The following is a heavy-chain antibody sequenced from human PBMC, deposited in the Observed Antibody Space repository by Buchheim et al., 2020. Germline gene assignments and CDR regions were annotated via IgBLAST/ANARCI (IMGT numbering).Heavy chain of an antibody. J-gene: IGHJ5*02. V-gene: IGHV4-59*08. CDR1: GDSINNSY. CDR2: IYYSGGT. Sequence: QVQLQESGPGPVKPSETLALTCTVSGDSINNSYWSWSRQPPGRGLEWIGYIYYSGGTNYNPSLKSRVTISVDPSKNQFSLKLNSVTAADTAVYYCAGHRDWFDPWGQGAL. CDR3: AGHRDWFDP.